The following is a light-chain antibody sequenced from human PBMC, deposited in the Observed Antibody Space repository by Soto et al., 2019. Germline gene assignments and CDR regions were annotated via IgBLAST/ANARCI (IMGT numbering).Light chain of an antibody. V-gene: IGLV2-11*01. J-gene: IGLJ1*01. Sequence: ALTQPRSVSGSPGQSVTISCTGTSSDVGGYNYVSWYQQHPGKAPKLMIYDVSKRPSGVPDRFSGSKSGNTASLTISGLQAEDEADYYCCSYAGSYTYVFGIGTKVTVL. CDR2: DVS. CDR1: SSDVGGYNY. CDR3: CSYAGSYTYV.